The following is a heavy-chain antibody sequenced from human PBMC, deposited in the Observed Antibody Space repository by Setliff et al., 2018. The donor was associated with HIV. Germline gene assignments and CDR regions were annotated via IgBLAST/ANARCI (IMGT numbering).Heavy chain of an antibody. J-gene: IGHJ4*02. Sequence: PGGSLRLSCAASGFTFSDYYMSWIRQAPGKGLEWVSYISSGSTIYYADSVKGRFTISRDNAKNSLYLQMNSLRAEDTALYYCARDLPGGYDTHTFDYWGQGTLVTVS. CDR2: ISSGSTI. D-gene: IGHD5-12*01. CDR1: GFTFSDYY. V-gene: IGHV3-11*01. CDR3: ARDLPGGYDTHTFDY.